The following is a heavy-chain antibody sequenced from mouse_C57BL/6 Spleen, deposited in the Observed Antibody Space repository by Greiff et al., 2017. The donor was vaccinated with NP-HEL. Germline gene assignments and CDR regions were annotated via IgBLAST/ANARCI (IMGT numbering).Heavy chain of an antibody. D-gene: IGHD1-1*01. CDR1: GYTFTSYG. CDR2: IYPRSGNT. CDR3: AREGYYGSSLDWYFEV. J-gene: IGHJ1*03. Sequence: VQLQQSGAELARPGASVKLSCKASGYTFTSYGISWVKQRTGQGLEWIGEIYPRSGNTYYNEKFKGKATLTADKSSSTAYMELRSLTSEDPAVYFCAREGYYGSSLDWYFEVWGTGTTVTVPS. V-gene: IGHV1-81*01.